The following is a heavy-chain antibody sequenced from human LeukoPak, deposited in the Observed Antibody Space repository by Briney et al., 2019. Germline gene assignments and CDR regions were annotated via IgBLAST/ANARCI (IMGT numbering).Heavy chain of an antibody. CDR2: ISGNSDYI. Sequence: GGSLRLSCAASGFIFSRYSMNWVRQAPGKGLEWLSSISGNSDYIYNADLVKGRFTISRDNAKNSLFLQMNSLRAEDTAVYYCAREGRSGYDYPSELFDYWGQGTLVTVSS. V-gene: IGHV3-21*06. CDR1: GFIFSRYS. CDR3: AREGRSGYDYPSELFDY. J-gene: IGHJ4*02. D-gene: IGHD5-12*01.